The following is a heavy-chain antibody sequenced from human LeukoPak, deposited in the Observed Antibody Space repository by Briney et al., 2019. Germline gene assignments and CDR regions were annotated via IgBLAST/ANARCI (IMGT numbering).Heavy chain of an antibody. CDR2: MNPNSGNT. Sequence: GASVKVSRKASGYTFTSYDINWVRQATGQGLEWMGWMNPNSGNTGYAQKFQGRVTMTRNTSISTAYMELSSLRSEDTAVYYCARRYYYYYYMDVWGKGTTVTVSS. CDR3: ARRYYYYYYMDV. J-gene: IGHJ6*03. CDR1: GYTFTSYD. V-gene: IGHV1-8*01.